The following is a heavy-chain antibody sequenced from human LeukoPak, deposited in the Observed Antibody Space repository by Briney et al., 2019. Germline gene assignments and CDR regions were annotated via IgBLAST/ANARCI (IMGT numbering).Heavy chain of an antibody. CDR1: GFTFSSYG. D-gene: IGHD2-15*01. CDR3: AKDNGYWSGGSCYRLGAFDI. V-gene: IGHV3-30*02. Sequence: PGGSLRLSCAASGFTFSSYGMHWVRQAPGKGLEWVAFIRYDGSNKYYADSVKGRFTISRDISKNTLYLQMNSLRAEDTAVYYCAKDNGYWSGGSCYRLGAFDIWGQGTMVTVSS. CDR2: IRYDGSNK. J-gene: IGHJ3*02.